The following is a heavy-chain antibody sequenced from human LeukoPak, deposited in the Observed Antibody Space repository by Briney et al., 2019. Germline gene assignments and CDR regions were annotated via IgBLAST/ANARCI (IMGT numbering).Heavy chain of an antibody. CDR3: AKPRYHCSSTSCYPSDY. Sequence: PGGSLRLSCAASGFTFSNAWMSWVRQAPGKGLEWVGRIKSKTDGGTTDYAAPVKGRFTISRDNSKNTLYLQMNSLRAEDTAVYYCAKPRYHCSSTSCYPSDYWGQGTLVTVSS. J-gene: IGHJ4*02. V-gene: IGHV3-15*01. CDR1: GFTFSNAW. D-gene: IGHD2-2*01. CDR2: IKSKTDGGTT.